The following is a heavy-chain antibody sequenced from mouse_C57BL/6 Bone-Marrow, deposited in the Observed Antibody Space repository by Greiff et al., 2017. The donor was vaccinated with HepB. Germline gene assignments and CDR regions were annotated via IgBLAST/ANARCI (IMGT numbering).Heavy chain of an antibody. V-gene: IGHV14-3*01. CDR1: GFNIKNTY. CDR3: ARLSNYYYGSIYWYFDV. Sequence: EVQLQQSVAELVRPGASVKLSCTASGFNIKNTYMHWVKQRPEQGLEWIGRIDPANGNTKYAPKFQGKATITADTSSNTAYLQLSSLTSEDTAIYYCARLSNYYYGSIYWYFDVWGTGTTVTVSS. J-gene: IGHJ1*03. D-gene: IGHD1-1*01. CDR2: IDPANGNT.